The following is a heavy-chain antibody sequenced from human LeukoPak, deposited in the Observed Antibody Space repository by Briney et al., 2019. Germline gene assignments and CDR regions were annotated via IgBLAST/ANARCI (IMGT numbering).Heavy chain of an antibody. Sequence: NPSETLSPTCTVSGGSISSSSYYWGWIRQPPGKGLEWIGSIYYSGSTYYNPSLKSRVTISVDTSKNQFSLKLSSVTAADTAVYYCARLDLIAAAGIYWGQGTLVTVSS. CDR2: IYYSGST. V-gene: IGHV4-39*01. CDR3: ARLDLIAAAGIY. CDR1: GGSISSSSYY. D-gene: IGHD6-13*01. J-gene: IGHJ4*02.